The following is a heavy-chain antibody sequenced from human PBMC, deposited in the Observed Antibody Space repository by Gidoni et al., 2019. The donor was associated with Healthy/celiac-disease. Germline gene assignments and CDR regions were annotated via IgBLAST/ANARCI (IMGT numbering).Heavy chain of an antibody. J-gene: IGHJ4*02. CDR2: ISGSGGST. D-gene: IGHD3-3*01. CDR1: GFTFSSYA. V-gene: IGHV3-23*01. CDR3: AKDGGLLRFLEWLLSHFDY. Sequence: EVQLLESGGGLVQPGGSLRLSCAASGFTFSSYAMSWVRQAPGKGLEWVSAISGSGGSTYYADSVKGRFTISRDNSKNTLYLQMNSLRAEDTAVYYCAKDGGLLRFLEWLLSHFDYWGQGTLVTVSS.